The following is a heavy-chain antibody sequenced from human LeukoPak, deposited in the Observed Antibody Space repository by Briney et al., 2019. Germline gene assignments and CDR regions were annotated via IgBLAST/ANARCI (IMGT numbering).Heavy chain of an antibody. CDR1: GFTFSGYS. Sequence: GGSLRLSCAASGFTFSGYSMNWVRQAPGKGLEWVSSISPSTSYTYYADSVKGRFTVSRDNAKNSLYPQMNSLRAEDTAVYYCARGCGGNCYLNDYWGQGTLVTVSS. J-gene: IGHJ4*02. CDR2: ISPSTSYT. V-gene: IGHV3-21*01. CDR3: ARGCGGNCYLNDY. D-gene: IGHD2-15*01.